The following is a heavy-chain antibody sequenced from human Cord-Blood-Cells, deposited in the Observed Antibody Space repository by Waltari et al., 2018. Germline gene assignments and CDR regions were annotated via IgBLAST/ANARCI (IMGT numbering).Heavy chain of an antibody. J-gene: IGHJ4*02. CDR3: ARDPGEP. V-gene: IGHV1-2*02. CDR2: INPNSGGT. Sequence: QVQLVQSGAAVQKPGASVKLPCRRSGCTFPGHYMHWVRQAPGQGLEWMGWINPNSGGTNYAQKFQGRVTMTRDTSISTAYMELSRLRSDDTAVYYCARDPGEPWGQGTLVTVSS. CDR1: GCTFPGHY.